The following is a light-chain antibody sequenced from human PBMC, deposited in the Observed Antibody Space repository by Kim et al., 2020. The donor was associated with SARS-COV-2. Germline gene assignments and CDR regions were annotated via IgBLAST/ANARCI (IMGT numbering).Light chain of an antibody. CDR1: SLRRFY. J-gene: IGLJ2*01. CDR2: GKN. V-gene: IGLV3-19*01. Sequence: SSELTQDPAVSVALGQTVRITCQGDSLRRFYASWYQQKPGQAPVLVMYGKNNRPSGIPDRFSCSSSRNTASVTITGAQAEDEGDYYCNPRESSVTLFGGG. CDR3: NPRESSVTL.